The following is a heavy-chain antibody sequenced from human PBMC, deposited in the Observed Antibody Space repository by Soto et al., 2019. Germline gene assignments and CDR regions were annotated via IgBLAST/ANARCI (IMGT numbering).Heavy chain of an antibody. CDR3: ARGVNYYDSSGFYPRDY. D-gene: IGHD3-22*01. CDR2: VYHSGRT. Sequence: KTSETLSLTCAVSGYSITTGYYWGWVRRPPGKGLEWIGSVYHSGRTSYNPSLESRVTISVDTSKNQFSLRLSSVTAADTAVYYCARGVNYYDSSGFYPRDYWGQGILVTVPQ. V-gene: IGHV4-38-2*01. J-gene: IGHJ4*02. CDR1: GYSITTGYY.